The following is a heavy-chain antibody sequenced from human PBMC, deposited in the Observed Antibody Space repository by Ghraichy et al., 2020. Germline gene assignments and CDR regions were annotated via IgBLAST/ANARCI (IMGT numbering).Heavy chain of an antibody. CDR1: GFTFSSYS. J-gene: IGHJ3*02. Sequence: GGSLRLSCAASGFTFSSYSMNWVRQAPGKGLEWVSYISSSSSTIYYADSVKGRFTISRDNAKNSLYLQMNSLRAEDTAVYYCARDLASVVVVVAANDAFDIWGQGTMVTVSS. V-gene: IGHV3-48*01. D-gene: IGHD2-15*01. CDR2: ISSSSSTI. CDR3: ARDLASVVVVVAANDAFDI.